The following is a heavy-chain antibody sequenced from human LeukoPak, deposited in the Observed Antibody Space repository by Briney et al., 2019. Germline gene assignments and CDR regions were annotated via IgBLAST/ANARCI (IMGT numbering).Heavy chain of an antibody. CDR3: ARGFYGDYGGY. D-gene: IGHD4-17*01. CDR2: ISAYNGNA. V-gene: IGHV1-18*01. CDR1: GGTFSSYA. Sequence: ASVKVSCKASGGTFSSYAISWVRQAPGQGLEWMGWISAYNGNANYAQKLQGRVTMTTDTSTSTAYMELRSLRSDDTAVYYCARGFYGDYGGYWGQGTLVTVSS. J-gene: IGHJ4*02.